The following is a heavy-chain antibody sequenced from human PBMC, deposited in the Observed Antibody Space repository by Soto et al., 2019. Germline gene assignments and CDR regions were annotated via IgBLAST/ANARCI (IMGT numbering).Heavy chain of an antibody. Sequence: PGESLKISCRGSGYDFTHYWIAWVRQTPGKGLEWMGVIYPGDSDTKHSPSFQGQVTISVDRSIDTAYLQRSSLKASDTAVYYCARAVGYSDASDFYSFAYWGQGTPVTVSS. D-gene: IGHD3-3*01. CDR1: GYDFTHYW. CDR2: IYPGDSDT. V-gene: IGHV5-51*01. J-gene: IGHJ4*02. CDR3: ARAVGYSDASDFYSFAY.